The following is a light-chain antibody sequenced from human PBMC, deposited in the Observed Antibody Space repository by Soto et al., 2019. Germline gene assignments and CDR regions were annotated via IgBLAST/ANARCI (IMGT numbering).Light chain of an antibody. Sequence: DIVMTQSPGTLSLSPGERATLSCRASQSVSSCYLAWYQQKPGQAPRLLIYGASNRATGIPYRFSGSGSGTDFTLTISRLEPEDFAVYYCQQYDNYPLTFGGGTKVEIK. CDR3: QQYDNYPLT. J-gene: IGKJ4*01. CDR1: QSVSSCY. CDR2: GAS. V-gene: IGKV3-20*01.